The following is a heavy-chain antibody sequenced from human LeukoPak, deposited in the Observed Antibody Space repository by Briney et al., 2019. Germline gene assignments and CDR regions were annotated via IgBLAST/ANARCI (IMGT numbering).Heavy chain of an antibody. V-gene: IGHV3-21*01. CDR3: AREINYYDSSGYVY. CDR1: GFTFSSYS. Sequence: PGGSLRPSCAASGFTFSSYSMNWVRQAPGKGLEWVSSISSSSSYIYYADSVKGRFTISRDNAKNSLYLQMNSLRAEDTAVYYCAREINYYDSSGYVYWGQGTLVTVSS. CDR2: ISSSSSYI. J-gene: IGHJ4*02. D-gene: IGHD3-22*01.